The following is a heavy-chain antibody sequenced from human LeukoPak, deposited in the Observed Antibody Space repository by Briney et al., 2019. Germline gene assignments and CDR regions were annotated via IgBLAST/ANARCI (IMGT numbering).Heavy chain of an antibody. D-gene: IGHD5-18*01. CDR3: ARVSVSYGYFDY. V-gene: IGHV1-69*02. J-gene: IGHJ4*02. CDR1: GGTFSSYT. CDR2: IIPILGIA. Sequence: SVKVSCKASGGTFSSYTISWVRQAPGQGLEWMGRIIPILGIANYAQKFQGRVTTTADKSTSTAYMELSSLRSEDTAVYYCARVSVSYGYFDYWGQGTLVTVSS.